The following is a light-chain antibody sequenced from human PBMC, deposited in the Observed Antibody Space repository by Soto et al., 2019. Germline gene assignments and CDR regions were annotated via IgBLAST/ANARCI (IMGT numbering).Light chain of an antibody. V-gene: IGLV2-8*01. CDR3: SSYAGSNNFV. CDR2: EVT. CDR1: ISYVGTYKY. Sequence: SAPTPPPSACGSPVQSCPISYTGTISYVGTYKYVSWYQQHPGKAPKLMIYEVTKRPSGVPDRFSGYKSGNTASLTVSGLQAEDEADYYCSSYAGSNNFVCGTGTEVTVL. J-gene: IGLJ1*01.